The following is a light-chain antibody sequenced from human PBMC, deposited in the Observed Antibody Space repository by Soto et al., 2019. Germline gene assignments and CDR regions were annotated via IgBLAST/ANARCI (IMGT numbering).Light chain of an antibody. CDR1: SSDVGAYNY. V-gene: IGLV2-8*01. Sequence: QSALTQPPSASGSPGQSVTISCTGTSSDVGAYNYVSWYQQYPGKAPILMIYEVTKRPSGVPDRFSGSKSGNTASLTVSGLQAEDEADYYCTSYVGNDIWVFGGGTKLTVL. CDR3: TSYVGNDIWV. J-gene: IGLJ3*02. CDR2: EVT.